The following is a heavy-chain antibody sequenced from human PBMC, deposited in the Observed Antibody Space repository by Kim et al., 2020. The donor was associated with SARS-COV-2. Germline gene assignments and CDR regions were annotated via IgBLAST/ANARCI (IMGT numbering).Heavy chain of an antibody. CDR2: INTNTGNP. Sequence: ASVKVSCKASGYTFTSYAMNWVRQAPGQGLEWMGWINTNTGNPTYAQGFTGRFVFSLDTSVSTAYLQISSLKAEDTAVYYCARVSPRVHGSGSLNYYYYGMDVWGQGTTVTVSS. CDR1: GYTFTSYA. J-gene: IGHJ6*02. CDR3: ARVSPRVHGSGSLNYYYYGMDV. D-gene: IGHD3-10*01. V-gene: IGHV7-4-1*02.